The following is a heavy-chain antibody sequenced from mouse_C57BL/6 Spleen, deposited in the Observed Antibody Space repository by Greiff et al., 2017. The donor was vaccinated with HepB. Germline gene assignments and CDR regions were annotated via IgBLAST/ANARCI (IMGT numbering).Heavy chain of an antibody. Sequence: VQLQQSGPELVKPGASVKISCKASGYAFSSSWMNWVKQRPGKGLEWIGRIYPGDGDTNYNGKFKGKATLTADKSSSTAYMQLSSLTSEDSAVYFCARVYYGNPVGYFDVWGTGTTVTVSS. J-gene: IGHJ1*03. CDR2: IYPGDGDT. V-gene: IGHV1-82*01. CDR1: GYAFSSSW. D-gene: IGHD2-1*01. CDR3: ARVYYGNPVGYFDV.